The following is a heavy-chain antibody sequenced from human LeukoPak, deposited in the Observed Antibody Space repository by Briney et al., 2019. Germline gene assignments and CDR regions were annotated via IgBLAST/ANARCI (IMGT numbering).Heavy chain of an antibody. Sequence: GGSLRLSCAASGFTFSSYGMHWVRQAPGKGLEWVAVISYDGSNKYYADSVKGRFTISRDNSKNTLYLQMNSLRAEDTAVYYCAKDPGKIPAAAILSNWFDPWGQGTLVTVSS. J-gene: IGHJ5*02. V-gene: IGHV3-30*18. CDR1: GFTFSSYG. D-gene: IGHD2-2*01. CDR2: ISYDGSNK. CDR3: AKDPGKIPAAAILSNWFDP.